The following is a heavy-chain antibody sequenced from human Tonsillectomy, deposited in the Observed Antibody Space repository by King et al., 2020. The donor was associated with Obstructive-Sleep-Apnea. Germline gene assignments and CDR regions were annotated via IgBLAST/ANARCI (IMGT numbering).Heavy chain of an antibody. V-gene: IGHV4-31*03. J-gene: IGHJ4*02. CDR2: IYYSGST. CDR3: ASLPDYGDFFFDY. Sequence: QLQESGPGLVKPSQTLSLTCTVSGGSISSGGYYWRWIRQHPGQGLEWIGYIYYSGSTYYNPSLKSRVTISVDTSKNQFSLKLSSVTAADTAVYYCASLPDYGDFFFDYWGQGTLVTVSS. CDR1: GGSISSGGYY. D-gene: IGHD4-17*01.